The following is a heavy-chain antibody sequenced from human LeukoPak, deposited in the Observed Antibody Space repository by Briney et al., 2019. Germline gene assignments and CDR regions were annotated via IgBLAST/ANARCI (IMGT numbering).Heavy chain of an antibody. J-gene: IGHJ4*02. V-gene: IGHV3-53*01. CDR3: ARGNSFGY. CDR2: IFSGGNT. D-gene: IGHD1/OR15-1a*01. CDR1: GFAVSNNY. Sequence: AGGSLRLSCAASGFAVSNNYMSWVRQAPGKGLEWVSSIFSGGNTFYADSVKGRFTISRGNSKNTVYLQMNSLRAEDTAVYYCARGNSFGYWGQGTLVIVSS.